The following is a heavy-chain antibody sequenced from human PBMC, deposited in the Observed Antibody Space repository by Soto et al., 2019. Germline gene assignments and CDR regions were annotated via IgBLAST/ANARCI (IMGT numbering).Heavy chain of an antibody. CDR2: IYYSGST. J-gene: IGHJ4*02. V-gene: IGHV4-39*01. Sequence: PSETLSLTCTVSGGSISSSSYYWGWIRQPPGKGLEWIGSIYYSGSTYYNPSLKSRVTISVDTSKNQFSLKLSSVTAADTAVYYCATGCEINFDYWGQGTLVTVSS. D-gene: IGHD2-15*01. CDR1: GGSISSSSYY. CDR3: ATGCEINFDY.